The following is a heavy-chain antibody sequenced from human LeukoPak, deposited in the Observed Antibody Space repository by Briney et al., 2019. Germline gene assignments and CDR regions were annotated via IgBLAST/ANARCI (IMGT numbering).Heavy chain of an antibody. J-gene: IGHJ1*01. CDR3: ARDIVIVPAAIQEGYFQH. V-gene: IGHV1-2*02. CDR1: GYTSTGYY. D-gene: IGHD2-2*02. CDR2: INPNSGGT. Sequence: ASVKVSCKASGYTSTGYYMHWVRQAPGQGLEWMGWINPNSGGTNYAQRFQGRVTMTRDTSISTAYMELSRLTSDDTAVYYCARDIVIVPAAIQEGYFQHWGQGTLVTVPS.